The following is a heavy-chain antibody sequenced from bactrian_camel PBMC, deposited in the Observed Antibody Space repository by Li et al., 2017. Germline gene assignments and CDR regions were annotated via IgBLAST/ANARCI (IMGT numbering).Heavy chain of an antibody. CDR2: IDCFGRT. D-gene: IGHD2*01. CDR1: GFGRSSVC. J-gene: IGHJ4*01. CDR3: AADLLCGGSPRY. Sequence: VESGGGSVQPGGSLRLSCVASGFGRSSVCMGWFRQAPGKEREGVAAIDCFGRTSYSGSVKGRFTISKDSAKNTMSLQMNSLKPEDTAMYYCAADLLCGGSPRYWGQGTQVTVS. V-gene: IGHV3S53*01.